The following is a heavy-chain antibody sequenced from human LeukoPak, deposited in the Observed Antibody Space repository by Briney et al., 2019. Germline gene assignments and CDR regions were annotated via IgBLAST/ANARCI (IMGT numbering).Heavy chain of an antibody. Sequence: ASVKASCKASGYTFTTYGISWVRQAPGQGLEWMGWISGYNGNTNYAQKFQGRITMTTETSTSTAYMELRSLRSDDTAVYYCARGRLVEDNWFDPWGQGTLVTVSS. D-gene: IGHD6-19*01. V-gene: IGHV1-18*01. CDR3: ARGRLVEDNWFDP. CDR1: GYTFTTYG. J-gene: IGHJ5*02. CDR2: ISGYNGNT.